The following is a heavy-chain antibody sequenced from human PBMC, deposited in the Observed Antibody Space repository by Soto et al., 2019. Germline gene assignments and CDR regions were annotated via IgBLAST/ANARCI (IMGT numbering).Heavy chain of an antibody. CDR1: GGSITSHTHY. Sequence: QVQLQESGPGLVKPSQTLSLTCTVSGGSITSHTHYWSWIRHLPGKGLEWIGNIHFRGTTYYNPSVESRSLISVDTSNNHFSLRLTSVTAADTAVYFCATYDYSDFYFDTWGQGTLVSVSS. V-gene: IGHV4-31*03. J-gene: IGHJ1*01. CDR2: IHFRGTT. CDR3: ATYDYSDFYFDT. D-gene: IGHD4-17*01.